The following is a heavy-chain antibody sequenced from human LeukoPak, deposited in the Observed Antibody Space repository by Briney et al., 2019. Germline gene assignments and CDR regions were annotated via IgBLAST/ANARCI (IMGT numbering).Heavy chain of an antibody. J-gene: IGHJ2*01. CDR1: GGTFCSYA. CDR3: ARGVNYYDSSGPWWYFDL. D-gene: IGHD3-22*01. V-gene: IGHV1-69*13. Sequence: ASVKVSCKASGGTFCSYAISWVRQAPGQGLEWMGGIIPIFGTANYAQKFQGRVTITADESTSTAYMELSSLRSEDTAVYYCARGVNYYDSSGPWWYFDLWGRGTLVTVSS. CDR2: IIPIFGTA.